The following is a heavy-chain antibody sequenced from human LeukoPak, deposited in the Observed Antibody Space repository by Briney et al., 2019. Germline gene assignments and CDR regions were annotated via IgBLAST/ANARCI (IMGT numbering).Heavy chain of an antibody. CDR3: ARGHPGAFDI. CDR1: GFTFSSYS. V-gene: IGHV3-21*01. Sequence: AGGSLRLSCAASGFTFSSYSMNWVRQAPGKGLEWVSSISSSSSYIYYADSVKGRFTISRDNAKNSLYLQMNSLRAEDTAVYYCARGHPGAFDIWGQGTMVTVSS. CDR2: ISSSSSYI. D-gene: IGHD1-1*01. J-gene: IGHJ3*02.